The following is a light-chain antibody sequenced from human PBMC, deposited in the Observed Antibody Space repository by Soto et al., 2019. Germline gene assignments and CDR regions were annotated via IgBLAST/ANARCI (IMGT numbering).Light chain of an antibody. CDR1: QNINFY. J-gene: IGKJ1*01. CDR3: QQYNSYSSWT. V-gene: IGKV1-5*01. CDR2: DVS. Sequence: DIQMTQSPSTLSASVGDRVTITCRASQNINFYLAWYQQKPGKAPQILPFDVSRLARGVPSRFSGSGSGTEFTLTISSLQPDDFATYYCQQYNSYSSWTFGLGTKVDIK.